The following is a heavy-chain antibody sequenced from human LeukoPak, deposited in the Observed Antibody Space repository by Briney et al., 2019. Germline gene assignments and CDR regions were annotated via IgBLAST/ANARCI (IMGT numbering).Heavy chain of an antibody. CDR1: GFTFSSYS. D-gene: IGHD5-24*01. J-gene: IGHJ4*02. Sequence: PGGSLRLSCAASGFTFSSYSMNWVRQAPGKGLEWVSYISSSSSTIYYADSVKGRFTISRDNAKNSLYLQMNSLRAEDTAVYYCARVGDGYNVGFDYWGQGTLSPSPQ. CDR2: ISSSSSTI. V-gene: IGHV3-48*01. CDR3: ARVGDGYNVGFDY.